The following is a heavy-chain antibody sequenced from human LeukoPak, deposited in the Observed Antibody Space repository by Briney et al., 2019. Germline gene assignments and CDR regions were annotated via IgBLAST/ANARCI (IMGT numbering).Heavy chain of an antibody. CDR2: IYTSGST. CDR1: GGSISSYY. D-gene: IGHD4-17*01. CDR3: ARHDYGDYGIGYWFDP. J-gene: IGHJ5*02. Sequence: SETLSLTWTVSGGSISSYYWSWIRQPPGKGLEWIGYIYTSGSTNYNPSLKSRVTISVDTSKNQFSLKLSSVTAADTAVYYCARHDYGDYGIGYWFDPWGQGTLVTVSS. V-gene: IGHV4-4*09.